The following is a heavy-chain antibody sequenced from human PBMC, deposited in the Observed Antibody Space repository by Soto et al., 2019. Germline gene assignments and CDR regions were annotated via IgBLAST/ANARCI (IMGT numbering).Heavy chain of an antibody. CDR2: IYYSGST. Sequence: SETLSLTCTVSGGSISSSSYYWGWIRQPPGKGLEWIGSIYYSGSTYYNPSLKSRVTISVDTSKNQFSLKLSSVTAADTAVYYCARVYDFWSGYNNWFDPWGQGTLVTVSS. CDR1: GGSISSSSYY. D-gene: IGHD3-3*01. J-gene: IGHJ5*02. CDR3: ARVYDFWSGYNNWFDP. V-gene: IGHV4-39*01.